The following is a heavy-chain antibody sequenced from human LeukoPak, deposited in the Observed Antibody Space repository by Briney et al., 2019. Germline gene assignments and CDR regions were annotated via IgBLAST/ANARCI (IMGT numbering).Heavy chain of an antibody. Sequence: PGGSLRLSCAASGFTFSSYAMSLVRQAPGKGLEWVSAISGSGGSTYYADSVKGRFTISRDNSKNTLYLQMNSLRAEGTAVYYCAKDGPYYDSSGSIYWGQGTLVTVSS. D-gene: IGHD3-22*01. V-gene: IGHV3-23*01. J-gene: IGHJ4*02. CDR2: ISGSGGST. CDR1: GFTFSSYA. CDR3: AKDGPYYDSSGSIY.